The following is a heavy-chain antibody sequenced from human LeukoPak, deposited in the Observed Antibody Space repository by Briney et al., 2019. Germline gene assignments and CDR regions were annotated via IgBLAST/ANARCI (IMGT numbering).Heavy chain of an antibody. D-gene: IGHD1-1*01. V-gene: IGHV3-15*01. CDR1: GFTFSSAW. Sequence: GGSLRLSCAASGFTFSSAWMKWVCQAPGEGLEWVGRIKRETDGGTTDYAAPVKGRFTISRDDSKNTLFLQMNSLKTEDTAVYYCTTETAVDYWGQGTLVIVSS. CDR2: IKRETDGGTT. J-gene: IGHJ4*02. CDR3: TTETAVDY.